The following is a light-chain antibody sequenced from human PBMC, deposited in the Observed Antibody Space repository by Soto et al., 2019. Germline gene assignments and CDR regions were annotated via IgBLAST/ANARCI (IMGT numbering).Light chain of an antibody. CDR3: LPEFSYPRT. CDR2: GAS. V-gene: IGKV1-6*01. CDR1: QGIKND. Sequence: AIQMSQSPSSLSASVGDRVTITCRASQGIKNDLGWYQQKPGKAPQILIYGASTLYSGVPSRFSGSGSGIEFTLIISSLQPEDFATYYCLPEFSYPRTFGPGTKVDMK. J-gene: IGKJ3*01.